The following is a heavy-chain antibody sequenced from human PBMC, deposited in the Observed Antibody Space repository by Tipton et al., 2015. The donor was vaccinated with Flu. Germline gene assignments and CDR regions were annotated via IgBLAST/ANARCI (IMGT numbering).Heavy chain of an antibody. Sequence: QLVQSGGGLVEPGGSLRLSCTASGFILSDYYMSWVRQAPGKGLEWIANIGGNDNAAYYADSVNGRFTISWDNAQKSLFLQMNSLRADDTAVYYCARESWVDETSDDLRYYYYAMDVWGQGTTVTVSS. D-gene: IGHD1-26*01. CDR3: ARESWVDETSDDLRYYYYAMDV. CDR1: GFILSDYY. CDR2: IGGNDNAA. V-gene: IGHV3-11*01. J-gene: IGHJ6*02.